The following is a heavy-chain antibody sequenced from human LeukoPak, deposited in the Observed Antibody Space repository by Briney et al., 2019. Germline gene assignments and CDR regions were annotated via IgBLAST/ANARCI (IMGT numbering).Heavy chain of an antibody. CDR1: GGSFSGDY. D-gene: IGHD4-17*01. V-gene: IGHV4-34*01. CDR2: INHSGST. CDR3: ARQGTVTTYYYYYGMDV. J-gene: IGHJ6*02. Sequence: SQTLSLTCAVYGGSFSGDYWGWIRQPPRKGLEWIGEINHSGSTNYNPSLKSRVTISVDTSKNQFSLKLSSVTSADTAVYYCARQGTVTTYYYYYGMDVWGQGTTVTVSS.